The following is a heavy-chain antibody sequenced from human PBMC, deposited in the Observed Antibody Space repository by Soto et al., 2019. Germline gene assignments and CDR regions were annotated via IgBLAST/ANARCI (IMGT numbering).Heavy chain of an antibody. Sequence: SETLSLTCAVSGGSISSGGYSWSWIRQPPGKGLEWIGYIYHSGSTYYNPSLKSRVTISVDRSKNQFSLKLSSLTAADTAAYYCARGNRGSAPWALIGFEIWGQGTMV. CDR1: GGSISSGGYS. CDR3: ARGNRGSAPWALIGFEI. CDR2: IYHSGST. J-gene: IGHJ3*02. D-gene: IGHD2-21*01. V-gene: IGHV4-30-2*01.